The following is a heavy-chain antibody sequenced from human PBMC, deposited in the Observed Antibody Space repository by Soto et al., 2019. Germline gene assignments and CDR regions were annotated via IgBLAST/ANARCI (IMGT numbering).Heavy chain of an antibody. V-gene: IGHV1-18*04. CDR3: ARDSSGNGAFDI. CDR2: ISAYNGNT. D-gene: IGHD3-22*01. J-gene: IGHJ3*02. CDR1: GYTFTGYY. Sequence: ASVKVSCKASGYTFTGYYMHWVRQAPGQGLEWMGWISAYNGNTNYAQKLQGRVTMTTDTSTSTAYMELRSLRSDDTAVYYCARDSSGNGAFDIWGQGTMVTVSS.